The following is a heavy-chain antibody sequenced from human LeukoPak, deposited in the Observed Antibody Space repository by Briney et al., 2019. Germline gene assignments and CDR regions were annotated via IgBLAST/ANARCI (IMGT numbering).Heavy chain of an antibody. CDR1: GGSISSGDYY. Sequence: PSETLSLTCTVSGGSISSGDYYWSWLRQPPGKGLEWIGYIYYSGSTYYNPSLKSRVTISVDTSKNQFSLKLSSVTAADTAVYYCAIGYYDFWCGYNWFDPWGQGTLVTVSS. D-gene: IGHD3-3*01. CDR3: AIGYYDFWCGYNWFDP. J-gene: IGHJ5*02. V-gene: IGHV4-30-4*01. CDR2: IYYSGST.